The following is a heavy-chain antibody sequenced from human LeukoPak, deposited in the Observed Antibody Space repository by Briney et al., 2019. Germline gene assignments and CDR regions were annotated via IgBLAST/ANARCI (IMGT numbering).Heavy chain of an antibody. Sequence: GGILRLSCAASGFTFSSYGMSWVRQAPGKGLEWVSAISGSGGSTYYADSVKGRFTISRDNSKNTLYLQMNSLRAEDTAVYYCAKDLFYPAGTTDYWGQGTLVTVSS. CDR2: ISGSGGST. J-gene: IGHJ4*02. V-gene: IGHV3-23*01. CDR3: AKDLFYPAGTTDY. D-gene: IGHD6-19*01. CDR1: GFTFSSYG.